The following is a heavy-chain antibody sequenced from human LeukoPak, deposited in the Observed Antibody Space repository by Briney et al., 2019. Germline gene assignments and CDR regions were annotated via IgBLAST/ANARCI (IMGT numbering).Heavy chain of an antibody. V-gene: IGHV3-23*01. CDR3: TRLALVTTSGAFSDY. D-gene: IGHD4-17*01. Sequence: GGSLGLSCAASEFTFSSHDMRWVRQAPGKGLEWVSSIVHIGTGTYYADSVKGRFTISRDNSKNTLFLQMNSLSAEDTAVYYCTRLALVTTSGAFSDYWGQGTLVTVSS. CDR1: EFTFSSHD. J-gene: IGHJ4*02. CDR2: IVHIGTGT.